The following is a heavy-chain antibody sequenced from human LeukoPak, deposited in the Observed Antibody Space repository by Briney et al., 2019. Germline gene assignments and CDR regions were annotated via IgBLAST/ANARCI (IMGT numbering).Heavy chain of an antibody. CDR3: ARALRDSSCYRYFDY. CDR2: IKQDGSEK. J-gene: IGHJ4*02. Sequence: GGSLRLSCAGPEFSFSDYWMHWVRQAPGKGLEWVANIKQDGSEKDYVDSVKGRFTISRDNARNSMYLQMNSLRAEDTAVYYCARALRDSSCYRYFDYWGQGTLVTVSS. CDR1: EFSFSDYW. V-gene: IGHV3-7*01. D-gene: IGHD3-22*01.